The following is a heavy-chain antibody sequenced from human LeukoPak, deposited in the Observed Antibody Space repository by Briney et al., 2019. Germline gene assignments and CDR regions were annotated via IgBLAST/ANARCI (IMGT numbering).Heavy chain of an antibody. J-gene: IGHJ4*02. CDR3: AKGLYYYGSGSHSYFDY. V-gene: IGHV3-30*18. D-gene: IGHD3-10*01. Sequence: GGSLRLSCAASGFTFSSYAMSWVRQAPGKGLEWVAVISYDGSNKYYADSVKGRFTISRDNSKNTLYLQMNSLRAEDTAVYYCAKGLYYYGSGSHSYFDYWGQGTLVTVSS. CDR1: GFTFSSYA. CDR2: ISYDGSNK.